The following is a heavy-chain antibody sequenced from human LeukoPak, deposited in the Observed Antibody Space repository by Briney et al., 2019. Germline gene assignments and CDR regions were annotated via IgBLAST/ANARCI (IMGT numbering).Heavy chain of an antibody. J-gene: IGHJ4*02. CDR1: GGSISSSSYY. V-gene: IGHV4-39*01. Sequence: SETLSLTCTVSGGSISSSSYYWGWIRQPPGKGLEWIGSIYYSGSTYYNPSLKSRVTISVDTSKNQFSLKLSSVTAADTAVYYCARLKSGYDPSTGYSSSWLDYWGQGTLVTVSS. CDR2: IYYSGST. CDR3: ARLKSGYDPSTGYSSSWLDY. D-gene: IGHD6-13*01.